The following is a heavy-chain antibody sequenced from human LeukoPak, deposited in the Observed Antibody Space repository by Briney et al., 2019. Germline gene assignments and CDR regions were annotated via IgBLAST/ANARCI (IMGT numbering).Heavy chain of an antibody. J-gene: IGHJ5*02. V-gene: IGHV4-61*01. CDR3: ARGANPPRGNWFDP. CDR1: GGSVSSGTYY. Sequence: KPSETLSLTCTVSGGSVSSGTYYWSWIRQPPGEGLEWIGYIYYSGSTSYNPSLKSRVTISADTSKNQFSLKLSSVTAADTAVYYCARGANPPRGNWFDPWGQGTLVTVSS. CDR2: IYYSGST.